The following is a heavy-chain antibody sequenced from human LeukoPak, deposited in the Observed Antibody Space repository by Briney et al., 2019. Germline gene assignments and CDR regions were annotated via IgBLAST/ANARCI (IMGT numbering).Heavy chain of an antibody. CDR1: GYTFTDYY. J-gene: IGHJ5*02. CDR2: IVPNSGAT. CDR3: ARVGATYSGDP. V-gene: IGHV1-2*02. Sequence: ASVKVSCKASGYTFTDYYIHWVRQAPGQGLEWMAWIVPNSGATNYAQKFQGRITMTRDTSISTAYMELSRLRSDDTAVYYCARVGATYSGDPWGQGTLVTVSS. D-gene: IGHD1-26*01.